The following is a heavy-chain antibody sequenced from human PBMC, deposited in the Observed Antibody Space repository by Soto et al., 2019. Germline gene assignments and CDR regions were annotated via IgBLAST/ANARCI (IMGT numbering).Heavy chain of an antibody. Sequence: PGESLKISCKGLGYSFANYWIAWVRQMPGKGLEWIGRIDPSDSFINYTPPLEGHVTISADKSMSTAYVQWNSLKTSETAMYYCGRLSFLSGYMAGDYWGQGTLVTVSS. J-gene: IGHJ4*02. CDR2: IDPSDSFI. V-gene: IGHV5-10-1*01. CDR1: GYSFANYW. CDR3: GRLSFLSGYMAGDY. D-gene: IGHD3-3*01.